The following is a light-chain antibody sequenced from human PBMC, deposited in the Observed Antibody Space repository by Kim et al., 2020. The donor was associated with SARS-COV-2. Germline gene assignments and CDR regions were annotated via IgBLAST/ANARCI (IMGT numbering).Light chain of an antibody. CDR3: QQYNNWPIT. CDR1: QSVSSS. Sequence: VSPGERAPLSCRASQSVSSSLAWYQQKPGQAPRLLIYDASSRATGFPARFSGSGSGTEFTLTISSLQSEDSAIYYCQQYNNWPITFGQGTRLEIK. J-gene: IGKJ5*01. CDR2: DAS. V-gene: IGKV3-15*01.